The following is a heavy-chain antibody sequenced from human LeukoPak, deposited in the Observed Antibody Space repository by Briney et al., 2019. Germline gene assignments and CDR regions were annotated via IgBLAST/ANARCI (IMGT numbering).Heavy chain of an antibody. V-gene: IGHV3-30-3*01. CDR2: ISYDGSNK. Sequence: GGSLRLSCAASGFTFSSYAMHWVRQAPGKGLEWVAVISYDGSNKYYADSVKGRFTISRDNSKNTLYLQMNSLKTEDTAVYYCTTDGFPPHFFDYWGQGTLVTVSS. CDR3: TTDGFPPHFFDY. CDR1: GFTFSSYA. J-gene: IGHJ4*02. D-gene: IGHD3-3*02.